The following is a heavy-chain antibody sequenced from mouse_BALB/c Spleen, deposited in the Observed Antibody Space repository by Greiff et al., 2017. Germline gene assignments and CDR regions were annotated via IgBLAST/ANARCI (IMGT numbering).Heavy chain of an antibody. V-gene: IGHV2-9*02. Sequence: QVQLKESGPGLVAPSKSLSITCTVSGFSLTSYGVHWVRQPPGKGLEWLGVIWAGGSTNYNSALMSRLSISKDNSKSQVFLKMNSLQTDDTAMYYCARDRGRRGYYFDYWGQGTTLTVSS. CDR2: IWAGGST. J-gene: IGHJ2*01. D-gene: IGHD2-12*01. CDR1: GFSLTSYG. CDR3: ARDRGRRGYYFDY.